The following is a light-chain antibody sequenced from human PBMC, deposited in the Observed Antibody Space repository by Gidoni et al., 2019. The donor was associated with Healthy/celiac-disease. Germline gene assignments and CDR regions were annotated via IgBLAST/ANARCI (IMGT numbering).Light chain of an antibody. V-gene: IGKV3-20*01. Sequence: LTQSPGALSVSPGERATLSCRASQGVSSSYLAWYQQNPGQAPRLLIYGASSRATGIPDRFSGSGAGTDFTLTISRLEHEDLAVYYCQQYGSSEFTFGQGTKVEIK. CDR1: QGVSSSY. CDR3: QQYGSSEFT. CDR2: GAS. J-gene: IGKJ3*01.